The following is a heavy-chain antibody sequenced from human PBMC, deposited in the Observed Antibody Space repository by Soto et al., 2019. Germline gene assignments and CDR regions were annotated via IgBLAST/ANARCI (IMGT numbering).Heavy chain of an antibody. CDR1: GFTFDDYA. Sequence: EVQLVESGGGLVQPGRSLRLSCAASGFTFDDYAMHWVRQAPGTGLEWVSGISWNSDSIGYADSVKGRVTISRDNAKNSLYLHINSLRAEDTALYYCAKDTSSGYYVGPEDYWGQGTLVIVSS. J-gene: IGHJ4*02. V-gene: IGHV3-9*01. D-gene: IGHD6-19*01. CDR2: ISWNSDSI. CDR3: AKDTSSGYYVGPEDY.